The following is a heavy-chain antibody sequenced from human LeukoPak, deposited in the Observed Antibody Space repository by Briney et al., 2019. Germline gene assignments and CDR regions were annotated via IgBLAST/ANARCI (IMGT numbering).Heavy chain of an antibody. V-gene: IGHV3-23*01. CDR2: ISDGGGIT. CDR3: AKDLGYYAAGSYLDY. D-gene: IGHD3-10*01. CDR1: GFTFRSYA. J-gene: IGHJ4*02. Sequence: GGSLRLSCAGSGFTFRSYAMSWVRQAPGKGLEWVSGISDGGGITHYLDSVKGRFTISRDNSKNTLYLQMNSLRAEDTAVYYCAKDLGYYAAGSYLDYWSQGTLVTVSS.